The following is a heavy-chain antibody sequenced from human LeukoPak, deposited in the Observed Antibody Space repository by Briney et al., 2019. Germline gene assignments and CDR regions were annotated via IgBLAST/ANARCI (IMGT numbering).Heavy chain of an antibody. CDR1: GGTFSSYA. V-gene: IGHV1-69*05. CDR2: IIPILGTA. CDR3: ARGYDYSTQGIYNY. D-gene: IGHD4-11*01. J-gene: IGHJ4*02. Sequence: SVKVSCKASGGTFSSYAISWVRQAPGQGLEWMGRIIPILGTANYAQKFQGRVTITTDESTSTAYMELSSLRSEDTAVYYCARGYDYSTQGIYNYWGQGTLVTVSS.